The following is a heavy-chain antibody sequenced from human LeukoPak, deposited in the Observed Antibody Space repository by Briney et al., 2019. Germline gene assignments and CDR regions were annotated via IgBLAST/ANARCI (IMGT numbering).Heavy chain of an antibody. CDR1: GFTFSSYS. V-gene: IGHV3-48*01. Sequence: GGSLRLSCAASGFTFSSYSMNWVRQAPGKGLEWVSYISSSSSTIYYADSVKGRFTISRDNAKNSLYLQMNSLRAEDTAVYYCARDHRGIAVAGMGIYYYYGMDVWGQGTTVTVSS. CDR3: ARDHRGIAVAGMGIYYYYGMDV. D-gene: IGHD6-19*01. CDR2: ISSSSSTI. J-gene: IGHJ6*02.